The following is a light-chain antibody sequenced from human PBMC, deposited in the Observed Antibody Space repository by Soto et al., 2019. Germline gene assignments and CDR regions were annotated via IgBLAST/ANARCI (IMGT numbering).Light chain of an antibody. CDR1: QSVSTF. Sequence: EMVLTQSPGTLSLSPGERATLSCRASQSVSTFLAWYQQRPGQAPRLLISEASNRATGIPARFSGSGSGTDFTLTISSLQSEDYAVYYCHQYNNWPPWTFGQGTKVDIK. J-gene: IGKJ1*01. CDR3: HQYNNWPPWT. V-gene: IGKV3-11*01. CDR2: EAS.